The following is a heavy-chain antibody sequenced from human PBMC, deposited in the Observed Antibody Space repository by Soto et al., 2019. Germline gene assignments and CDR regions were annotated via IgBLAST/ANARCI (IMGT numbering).Heavy chain of an antibody. J-gene: IGHJ4*02. D-gene: IGHD2-15*01. CDR3: AKPAPTCSGGSCYFDY. CDR2: ISYDGSNK. V-gene: IGHV3-30*18. CDR1: GFTFSSCG. Sequence: GGSLRLSCAASGFTFSSCGMHWVRQAPGKGLEWVAVISYDGSNKYYADSVKGRFTISRDNSKNMLYLQMNSLRAEDTAVYYCAKPAPTCSGGSCYFDYWGQGTLVTVSS.